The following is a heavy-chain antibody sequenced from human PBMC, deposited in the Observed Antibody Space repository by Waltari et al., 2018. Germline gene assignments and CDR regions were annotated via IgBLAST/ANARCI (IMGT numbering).Heavy chain of an antibody. CDR1: GFSSSCIN. V-gene: IGHV3-53*04. J-gene: IGHJ4*02. CDR2: IYSGGTT. Sequence: DVQLVESGVGLALSGGSLRLYCAVSGFSSSCINMSWVRQVPGKGLEWVSIIYSGGTTYYADSVKGRFTISKDNSKNTLYLQMNSLRTDDTAVYFCASLYCSSGSCYVDDWGQGTLVSVSS. CDR3: ASLYCSSGSCYVDD. D-gene: IGHD1-26*01.